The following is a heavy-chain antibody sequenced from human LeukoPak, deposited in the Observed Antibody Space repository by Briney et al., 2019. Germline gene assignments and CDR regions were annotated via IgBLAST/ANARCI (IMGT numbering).Heavy chain of an antibody. CDR3: ARLSRIAAAGRYDYHSLDV. D-gene: IGHD6-13*01. J-gene: IGHJ6*04. CDR1: GGSISGYY. Sequence: SETLSLTSSVSGGSISGYYWSWIRQPPGKGLEWIAYIYYSGSTNYNPSLKSRVTISVDTSKNQFSLKLASVTAADTAVYYCARLSRIAAAGRYDYHSLDVWGKGTTVTVSS. CDR2: IYYSGST. V-gene: IGHV4-59*01.